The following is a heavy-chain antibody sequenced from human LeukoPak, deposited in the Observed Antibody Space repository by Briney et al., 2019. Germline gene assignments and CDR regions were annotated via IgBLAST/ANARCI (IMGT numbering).Heavy chain of an antibody. V-gene: IGHV3-23*01. CDR2: ISGSGGTT. Sequence: GGSLRLSCAASGFTFNNYAMNWVRQAPGKGLEWVSVISGSGGTTYYADSVKGRFTISRDSSKNRLYLQMNSLRAEDTAVYYCAKVSGGGLYYDGMDVWGQGTTVTVSS. D-gene: IGHD1-14*01. J-gene: IGHJ6*02. CDR1: GFTFNNYA. CDR3: AKVSGGGLYYDGMDV.